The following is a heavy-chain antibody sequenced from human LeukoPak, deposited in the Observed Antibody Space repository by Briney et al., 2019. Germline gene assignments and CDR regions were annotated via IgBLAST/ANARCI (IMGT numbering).Heavy chain of an antibody. V-gene: IGHV1-8*01. CDR2: MNPNSGNT. CDR1: GYTFTSYD. Sequence: ASVKVSCKASGYTFTSYDINWVRQATGQGLEWMGWMNPNSGNTGYAQKFQGRVTMTRNTSISTAYMELSSLRSEDTAMYYCARGRYSSSSPAIFDYWGRGTLVTVSS. J-gene: IGHJ4*02. D-gene: IGHD6-13*01. CDR3: ARGRYSSSSPAIFDY.